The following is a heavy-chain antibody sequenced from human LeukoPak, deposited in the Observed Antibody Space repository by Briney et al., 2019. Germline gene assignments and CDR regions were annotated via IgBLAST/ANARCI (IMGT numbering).Heavy chain of an antibody. D-gene: IGHD2-15*01. CDR3: ARSRRLLVFDY. CDR1: GYSISSGYY. V-gene: IGHV4-38-2*01. J-gene: IGHJ4*02. CDR2: IYHSGST. Sequence: SETLSLTCAVSGYSISSGYYWGWIRQPPGKGLEWIGSIYHSGSTYYNLSLKSRVTISVDTSKNQFSLKLSSVTAADTAVYYCARSRRLLVFDYWGQGTLVTVSS.